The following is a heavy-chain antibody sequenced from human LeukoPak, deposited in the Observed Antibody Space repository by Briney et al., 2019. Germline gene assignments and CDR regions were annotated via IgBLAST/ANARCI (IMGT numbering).Heavy chain of an antibody. D-gene: IGHD3-10*01. CDR3: ARVFDSGSQAYFYYMDV. CDR1: NYSISSGYY. J-gene: IGHJ6*03. V-gene: IGHV4-38-2*02. CDR2: IYHSGNT. Sequence: SETLSLTCTVSNYSISSGYYWAWIRQPPGKGLEWIGNIYHSGNTYYNPSLKSRVSLSVDTSKNQFSLKVSSVTAADTAVYYCARVFDSGSQAYFYYMDVWGKGTTVTISS.